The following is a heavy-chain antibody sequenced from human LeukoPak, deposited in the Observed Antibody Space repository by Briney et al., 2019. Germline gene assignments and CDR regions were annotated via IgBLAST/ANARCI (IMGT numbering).Heavy chain of an antibody. Sequence: GGSLRLSCAASGFTFGTYSMHWVRQAPGKGLEWVAVISYDGSIKYYADSVKGRFTISRDNSKNTLYLQMNSLRPEDTAVYYCANYGGNSGLNYWGQGTLVTVSS. CDR1: GFTFGTYS. CDR2: ISYDGSIK. V-gene: IGHV3-30-3*01. J-gene: IGHJ4*02. D-gene: IGHD4-23*01. CDR3: ANYGGNSGLNY.